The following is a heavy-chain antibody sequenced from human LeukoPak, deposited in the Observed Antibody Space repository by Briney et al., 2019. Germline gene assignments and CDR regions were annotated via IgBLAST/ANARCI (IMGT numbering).Heavy chain of an antibody. Sequence: GGSLRLSCAASGFTFSSYAMCWVRQAPGKGLEWVSTISGSGYYTYYADSVKGRFTISRDNAKNSLYLQMNSLRAEDTAVYYCARDRRVGGYSYGFDYWGQGTLVTVSS. CDR1: GFTFSSYA. D-gene: IGHD5-18*01. J-gene: IGHJ4*02. CDR3: ARDRRVGGYSYGFDY. V-gene: IGHV3-21*01. CDR2: ISGSGYYT.